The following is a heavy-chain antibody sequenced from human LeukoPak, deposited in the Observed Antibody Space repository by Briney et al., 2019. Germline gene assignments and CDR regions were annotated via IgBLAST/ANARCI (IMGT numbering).Heavy chain of an antibody. D-gene: IGHD6-6*01. CDR1: GDSLVSGHY. J-gene: IGHJ6*03. Sequence: SETLSLTCTVSGDSLVSGHYWGWIRQPPGQGLEWVGSVYHSGSIYYNPSLKSRVIMSVDTSKNQFSLKLSSLTAADTAIYYCARDWGVEGRPGYMDVWGKGTTVTVSS. V-gene: IGHV4-38-2*02. CDR2: VYHSGSI. CDR3: ARDWGVEGRPGYMDV.